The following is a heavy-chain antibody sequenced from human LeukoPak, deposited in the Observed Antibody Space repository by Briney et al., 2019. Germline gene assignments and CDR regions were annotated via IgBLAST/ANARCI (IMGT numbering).Heavy chain of an antibody. J-gene: IGHJ6*02. CDR2: INHSGST. D-gene: IGHD3-22*01. CDR3: ARAGGALYYYDSSGYLGYGMDV. Sequence: SETLSLTCAVYGGSFSGYYWSWIRQPPGKGLEWIGEINHSGSTNYNPSLKSRVTISVDTYKNQFSLKLSSVTAADTAVYYCARAGGALYYYDSSGYLGYGMDVWGQGTTVTVSS. CDR1: GGSFSGYY. V-gene: IGHV4-34*01.